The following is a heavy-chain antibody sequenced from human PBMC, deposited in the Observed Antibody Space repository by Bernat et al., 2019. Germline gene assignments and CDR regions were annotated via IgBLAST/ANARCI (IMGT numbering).Heavy chain of an antibody. V-gene: IGHV1-3*01. CDR1: GYTFTSYA. CDR2: INAGNGNT. Sequence: QVQLVQSGAEVKKPGASVKVSCKASGYTFTSYAMHWVRQAPGQRLEWMGWINAGNGNTKYSQKFQGRVTIPRDTSASTAYMELSSLRSEDTAVYYCARRVAGSRGADYWGQGTLVTVSS. J-gene: IGHJ4*02. CDR3: ARRVAGSRGADY. D-gene: IGHD6-19*01.